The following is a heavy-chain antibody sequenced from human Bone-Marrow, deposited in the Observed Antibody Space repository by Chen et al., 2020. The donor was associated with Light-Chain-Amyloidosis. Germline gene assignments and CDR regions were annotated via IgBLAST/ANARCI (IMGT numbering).Heavy chain of an antibody. CDR1: GYTFPNYW. V-gene: IGHV5-51*01. Sequence: EVHLVPTGPAVKKPGATQKISCKGSGYTFPNYWIRWGRQMPGKGLEWMGVIYPDDSDARYSPSFEGQVTISADKSITTAYLQWRSLKASDTAMYYCARRRDGYNFDYWGQGTLVTVSS. J-gene: IGHJ4*02. CDR2: IYPDDSDA. CDR3: ARRRDGYNFDY. D-gene: IGHD5-12*01.